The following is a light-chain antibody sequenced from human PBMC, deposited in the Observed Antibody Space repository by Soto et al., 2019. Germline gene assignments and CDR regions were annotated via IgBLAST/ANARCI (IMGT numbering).Light chain of an antibody. V-gene: IGLV2-8*01. Sequence: QSVLTQPPSASGSPGQSVTISCTGTSIDVGAYNYVSWYQQHAGKAPKLVIYEVTKRPSGVPDRFSGSKSANTASLTVSGLQAEDEADYYCRSFASSNTWVFGGGTKLTVL. J-gene: IGLJ3*02. CDR3: RSFASSNTWV. CDR1: SIDVGAYNY. CDR2: EVT.